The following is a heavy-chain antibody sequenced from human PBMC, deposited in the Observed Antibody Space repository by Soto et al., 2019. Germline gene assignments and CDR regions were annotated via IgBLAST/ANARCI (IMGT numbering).Heavy chain of an antibody. J-gene: IGHJ6*04. CDR1: GYTFTSYG. V-gene: IGHV1-18*01. D-gene: IGHD6-19*01. CDR2: ISAYNGNT. Sequence: QVQLVQSGAEVKKPGASVKVSCKASGYTFTSYGISWVRQAPGQGLEWMGWISAYNGNTNYAQKLQGRVTMTTDTSTSTXXXXXXXXXXXXXXXXXXXXXXXXIAVGAMDVWGKGTTVTVSS. CDR3: XXXXXXIAVGAMDV.